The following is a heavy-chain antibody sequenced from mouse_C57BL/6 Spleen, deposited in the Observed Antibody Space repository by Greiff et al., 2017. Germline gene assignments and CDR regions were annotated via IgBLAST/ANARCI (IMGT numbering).Heavy chain of an antibody. D-gene: IGHD4-1*01. CDR1: GYTFTDYN. CDR3: ARPGKGAWFAY. Sequence: EVKLLESGPELVKPGASVKMSCKASGYTFTDYNMHWVKQSHGKSLEWIGYINPNNGGTSYNQKFKGKATLTVNKSPSTAYMELRSLTSEDSAVYYCARPGKGAWFAYWGQGALVTVSA. J-gene: IGHJ3*01. CDR2: INPNNGGT. V-gene: IGHV1-22*01.